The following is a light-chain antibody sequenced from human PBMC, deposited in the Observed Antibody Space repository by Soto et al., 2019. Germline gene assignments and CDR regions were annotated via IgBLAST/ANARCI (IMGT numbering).Light chain of an antibody. Sequence: QSALTQPASVSGSPGQSITISCTGTSSDVGGYNYVSWYQQHPGKAPKLMIYEVSNRPSGVSNRFSGSKSGNTASLTISGLQDEDEADYYCSSYTSSSSYVLGTGTKLXVL. CDR1: SSDVGGYNY. J-gene: IGLJ1*01. CDR2: EVS. V-gene: IGLV2-14*01. CDR3: SSYTSSSSYV.